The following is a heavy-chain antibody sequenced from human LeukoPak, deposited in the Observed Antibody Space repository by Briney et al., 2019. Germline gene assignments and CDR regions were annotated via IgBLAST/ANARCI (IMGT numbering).Heavy chain of an antibody. CDR3: ARRIQLWLPLSYYYGMDV. J-gene: IGHJ6*02. V-gene: IGHV1-2*02. D-gene: IGHD5-18*01. CDR1: GYTFTGYY. Sequence: ASVKVSCKASGYTFTGYYMHWVRQAPGQGLEWMGWINPNSGGTNYAQKFQGRVTMTRDTSISTAYMELSRLRSDDTAVYYCARRIQLWLPLSYYYGMDVWGQGTTVTVSS. CDR2: INPNSGGT.